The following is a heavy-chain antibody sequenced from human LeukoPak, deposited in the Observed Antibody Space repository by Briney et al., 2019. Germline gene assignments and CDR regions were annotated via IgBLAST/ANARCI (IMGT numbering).Heavy chain of an antibody. V-gene: IGHV3-33*01. D-gene: IGHD4-17*01. CDR3: ARDIGDILDY. J-gene: IGHJ4*02. CDR1: GFTFSTYG. CDR2: IWYDGSNK. Sequence: GGSLRLSCAASGFTFSTYGMHWVRQAPGKGLEWVAVIWYDGSNKYYADSVKGRFTISRDNSKNTLFLQMISLRAEDTALYYCARDIGDILDYWGQGTLVTVSS.